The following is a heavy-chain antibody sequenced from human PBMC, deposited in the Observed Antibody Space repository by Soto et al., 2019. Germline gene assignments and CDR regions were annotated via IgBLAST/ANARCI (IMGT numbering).Heavy chain of an antibody. CDR3: ANRGYSYGFVIY. CDR2: IIPMLGIA. Sequence: QVQPVQSGAEVKKPGSSVKVSCKASGGTFSSYTFSWVRQAPGQGLEWMGRIIPMLGIANYAQKFQGRVTITADKSTITAYMELSSLRSEDTAVYYCANRGYSYGFVIYWGQGTLVTVSS. D-gene: IGHD5-18*01. J-gene: IGHJ4*02. CDR1: GGTFSSYT. V-gene: IGHV1-69*02.